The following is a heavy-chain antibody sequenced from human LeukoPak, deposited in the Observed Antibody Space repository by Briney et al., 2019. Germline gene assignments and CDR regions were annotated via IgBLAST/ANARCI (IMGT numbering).Heavy chain of an antibody. CDR2: ISWNSGSI. Sequence: PGGSLRLSCAASGFTFDDYAMHWVRQAPGKGLEWVSGISWNSGSIGYADSVKGRFTISRDNAKNSLYLQMNSLRAEDTALYYCAKSSGWAYYGMDVRGQGTTVTVSS. J-gene: IGHJ6*02. V-gene: IGHV3-9*01. CDR1: GFTFDDYA. D-gene: IGHD6-19*01. CDR3: AKSSGWAYYGMDV.